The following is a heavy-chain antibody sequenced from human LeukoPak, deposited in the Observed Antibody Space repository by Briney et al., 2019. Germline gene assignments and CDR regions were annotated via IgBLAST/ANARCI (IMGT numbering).Heavy chain of an antibody. D-gene: IGHD3-9*01. V-gene: IGHV3-21*01. CDR2: ISSSGTYV. J-gene: IGHJ3*02. Sequence: GGSLRLSCAASGFTFSSYSMSWVRQAPGKGLEWVSSISSSGTYVYYADSVKGRFTISRDNAKDSLSLQMNSLRADDAAVYYCARASSKQLAGYLPDGFDIWGQGTVVTVSS. CDR3: ARASSKQLAGYLPDGFDI. CDR1: GFTFSSYS.